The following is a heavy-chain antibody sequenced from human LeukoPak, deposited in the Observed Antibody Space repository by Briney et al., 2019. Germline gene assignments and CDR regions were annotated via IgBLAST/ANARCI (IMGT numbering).Heavy chain of an antibody. CDR1: GGSFSGYY. CDR2: INHSGST. J-gene: IGHJ6*03. D-gene: IGHD3-10*01. Sequence: PSETLSLTCAVSGGSFSGYYWSWIRQPPGKGLEWIGEINHSGSTNYNPSLKSRVTISVDTSKNQFSLELSSVTAADTAVYYCARGGRILWFGESSTRGYYYYYMDVWGKGTTVTVSS. CDR3: ARGGRILWFGESSTRGYYYYYMDV. V-gene: IGHV4-34*01.